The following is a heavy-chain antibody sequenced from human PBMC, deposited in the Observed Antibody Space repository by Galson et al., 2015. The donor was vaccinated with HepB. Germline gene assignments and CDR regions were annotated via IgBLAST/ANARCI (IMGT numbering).Heavy chain of an antibody. J-gene: IGHJ5*02. CDR2: IYQTGST. D-gene: IGHD3-10*01. CDR1: GDSISNGGYS. CDR3: ARAFKYHYGSGSYAGDWFDP. Sequence: QVQLQESGPGLVKPSQTLSLTCAVSGDSISNGGYSWSWIRQPPGKGLEWIGYIYQTGSTHYNTSLKSRVTISVDTSKNEFSLKLNSVSAADTAVYYCARAFKYHYGSGSYAGDWFDPWGQGTLVTVSS. V-gene: IGHV4-30-4*07.